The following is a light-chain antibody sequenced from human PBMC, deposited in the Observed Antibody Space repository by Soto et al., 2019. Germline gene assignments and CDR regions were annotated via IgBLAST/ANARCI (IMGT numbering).Light chain of an antibody. CDR3: QQRYSWPLT. J-gene: IGKJ4*01. V-gene: IGKV3-11*01. CDR1: QSLNIY. Sequence: EIVLTQSPAPLSLSPGERATLSCRASQSLNIYLAWYQQKPGQAPRLLIYDESIMATGIPARFSGSGSGTDFTLTISSLEPEEFAVYYCQQRYSWPLTFGGGTEVEIK. CDR2: DES.